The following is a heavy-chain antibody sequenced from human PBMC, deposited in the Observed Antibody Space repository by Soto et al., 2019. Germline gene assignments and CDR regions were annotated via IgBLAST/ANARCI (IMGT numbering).Heavy chain of an antibody. CDR3: ARASSSAGYFDY. CDR2: ISYDVSNK. V-gene: IGHV3-30-3*01. D-gene: IGHD6-6*01. J-gene: IGHJ4*02. CDR1: GFTFSSYA. Sequence: QVQLVESGGGVVQPGRSLRLSCAASGFTFSSYAMHWVRQAPGKGLEWVAVISYDVSNKYYADSVKGRFTISRDNSKNTLYLKKNSLRAEDTAVYYWARASSSAGYFDYWGQGTLVTVSS.